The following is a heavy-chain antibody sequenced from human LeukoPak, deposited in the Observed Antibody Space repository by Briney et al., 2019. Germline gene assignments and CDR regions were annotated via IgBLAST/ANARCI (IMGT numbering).Heavy chain of an antibody. V-gene: IGHV3-74*01. J-gene: IGHJ4*02. CDR2: INSDGTIT. CDR1: GFSLSGYW. Sequence: GGSLRLSCVASGFSLSGYWIHWVRQAPGKGLVWVSRINSDGTITSYADSVKGRFTISRDNAKSTLYLQMNSLRAEDTAVYYCGRGGYYFDYWGQGTLVTVSS. CDR3: GRGGYYFDY.